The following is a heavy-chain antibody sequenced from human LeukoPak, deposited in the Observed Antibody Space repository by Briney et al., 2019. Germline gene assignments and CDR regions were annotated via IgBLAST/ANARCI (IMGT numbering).Heavy chain of an antibody. J-gene: IGHJ4*02. V-gene: IGHV3-53*01. CDR1: GFTVSTNY. CDR3: AGNYGPYYFDY. D-gene: IGHD3-10*01. CDR2: IYSDGRT. Sequence: GGSLRLSCAASGFTVSTNYMSWVRQAPGKGLEWVSVIYSDGRTYYADSVTGRFTISRDNSKNTLYLQMNSLRAEDTAVYYCAGNYGPYYFDYWGQGTLVTVSS.